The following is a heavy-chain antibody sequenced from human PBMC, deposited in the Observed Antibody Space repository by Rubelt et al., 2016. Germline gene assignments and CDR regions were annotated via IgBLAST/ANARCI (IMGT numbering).Heavy chain of an antibody. Sequence: QVQLQQWGAGLLKPSETLSLTCAVYGGSFSGYYWSWIRQPPGKGLEWIGEINHSGSTNYNPSLKSRGTIYVDKFKDQFSRKLSSGTAADTAVDYCARGYSSGWTILDYWGQGTLVTVSS. CDR3: ARGYSSGWTILDY. CDR1: GGSFSGYY. V-gene: IGHV4-34*01. CDR2: INHSGST. D-gene: IGHD6-19*01. J-gene: IGHJ4*02.